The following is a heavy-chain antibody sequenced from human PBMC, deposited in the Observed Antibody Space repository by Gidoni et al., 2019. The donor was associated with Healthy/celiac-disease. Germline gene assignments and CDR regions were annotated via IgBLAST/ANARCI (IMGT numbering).Heavy chain of an antibody. J-gene: IGHJ4*02. CDR1: GFPFSSYA. Sequence: QVQLVESGGGVVQPGRSLRLSCAASGFPFSSYAMHWVRQAPGKGLEWVAVISYDGSNKYYADSVKGRFTISRDNSKNTLYLQMNSLRAEDTAVYYCARDDFTYYYDSSGYYRYWGQGTLVTVSS. CDR3: ARDDFTYYYDSSGYYRY. CDR2: ISYDGSNK. V-gene: IGHV3-30*01. D-gene: IGHD3-22*01.